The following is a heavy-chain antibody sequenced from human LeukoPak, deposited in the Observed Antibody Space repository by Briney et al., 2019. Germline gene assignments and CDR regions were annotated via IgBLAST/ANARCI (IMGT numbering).Heavy chain of an antibody. CDR2: ISAYNGNT. V-gene: IGHV1-18*01. J-gene: IGHJ4*02. D-gene: IGHD6-19*01. CDR3: AREWAVAGYFDY. Sequence: ASVKVSCKASGYTFTSYGISWVRQAPGQGLEWMGWISAYNGNTNYAQKLQGRVTVTTDTSTSTAYMELRSLRSDDTAVYYCAREWAVAGYFDYWGQGTLVTVSS. CDR1: GYTFTSYG.